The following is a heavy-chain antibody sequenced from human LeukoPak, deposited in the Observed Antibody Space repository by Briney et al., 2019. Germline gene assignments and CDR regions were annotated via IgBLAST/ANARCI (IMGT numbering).Heavy chain of an antibody. D-gene: IGHD6-13*01. V-gene: IGHV3-23*01. CDR2: ISGSGGST. Sequence: GGSLRLSCAASGFTFSSYAMSWVRQAPGKGLEWVSAISGSGGSTYYADSVKGRFTISRDNSKNTLYLQMNSLRAEDTAVYYCARDIPGSSWYIYYYYGMDVWGQGTTVTVSS. CDR1: GFTFSSYA. CDR3: ARDIPGSSWYIYYYYGMDV. J-gene: IGHJ6*02.